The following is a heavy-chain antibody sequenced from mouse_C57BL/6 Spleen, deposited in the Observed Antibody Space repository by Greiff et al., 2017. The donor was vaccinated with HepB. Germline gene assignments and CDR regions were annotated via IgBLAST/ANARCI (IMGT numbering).Heavy chain of an antibody. CDR2: IYPGDGDT. J-gene: IGHJ1*03. Sequence: VQLQQSGAELVKPGASVKLSCKASGYAFSSYWMNWVKQRPGKGLEWIGQIYPGDGDTNYNGKFKGKATLTADKSSSTAYMQLSSLTSEDSAVYFCARRGITTVVRYFDVWGTGTTVTVSS. V-gene: IGHV1-80*01. CDR1: GYAFSSYW. D-gene: IGHD1-1*01. CDR3: ARRGITTVVRYFDV.